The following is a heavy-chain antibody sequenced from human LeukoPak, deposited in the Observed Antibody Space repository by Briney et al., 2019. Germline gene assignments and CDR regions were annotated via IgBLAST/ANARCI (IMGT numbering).Heavy chain of an antibody. CDR2: IKQDGSEK. Sequence: GGSLRLSCVGSGFTFRSHAMSWVRQAPGKGLEWVANIKQDGSEKYYVDSVKGRFTISRDNAKNSLYLQMNSLRAEDTAVYYCASRGYSYGYYFDYWGQGTLVTVSS. CDR3: ASRGYSYGYYFDY. D-gene: IGHD5-18*01. CDR1: GFTFRSHA. J-gene: IGHJ4*02. V-gene: IGHV3-7*03.